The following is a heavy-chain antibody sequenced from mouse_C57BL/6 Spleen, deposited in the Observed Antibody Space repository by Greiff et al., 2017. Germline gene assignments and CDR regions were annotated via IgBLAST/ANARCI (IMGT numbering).Heavy chain of an antibody. CDR2: IYPGDGDT. CDR1: GYAFSSSW. J-gene: IGHJ1*03. CDR3: ASRTTVVAPGYFDV. V-gene: IGHV1-82*01. Sequence: VVEPGASVKISCKASGYAFSSSWMNWVKQRPGKGLEWIGRIYPGDGDTNYNGKFKGKATLTADKSSSTAYMQLSSLTSEDSAVYFCASRTTVVAPGYFDVWGTGTTVTVSS. D-gene: IGHD1-1*01.